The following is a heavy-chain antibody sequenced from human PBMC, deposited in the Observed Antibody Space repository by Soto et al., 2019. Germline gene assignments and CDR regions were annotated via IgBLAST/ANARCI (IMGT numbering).Heavy chain of an antibody. J-gene: IGHJ4*02. CDR3: AKTLGLVVPLDY. V-gene: IGHV3-23*01. D-gene: IGHD2-8*02. Sequence: EVQLLESGGGLVQPGGSLRLSCAASGFTFSSSAMSWVRQAPGKGLEWVSSISSSAARTYYPDSVRGRFTISRDNSKNTLSLQMNSLRAEDTAVYYCAKTLGLVVPLDYWGQGTLVTVSS. CDR2: ISSSAART. CDR1: GFTFSSSA.